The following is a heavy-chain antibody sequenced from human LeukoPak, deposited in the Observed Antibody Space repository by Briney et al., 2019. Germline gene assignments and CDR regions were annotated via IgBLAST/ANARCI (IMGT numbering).Heavy chain of an antibody. CDR3: AAARFLEWPFDY. D-gene: IGHD3-3*01. CDR1: GFTFTSSA. CDR2: IVVGSGNT. Sequence: SVKVSCKGSGFTFTSSAMQWVRQARGQRLEWIGWIVVGSGNTNYAQKFQERVTITRDMSTSTAYMELSSLRSEDTAVYYCAAARFLEWPFDYWGQGTLVTVSS. J-gene: IGHJ4*02. V-gene: IGHV1-58*02.